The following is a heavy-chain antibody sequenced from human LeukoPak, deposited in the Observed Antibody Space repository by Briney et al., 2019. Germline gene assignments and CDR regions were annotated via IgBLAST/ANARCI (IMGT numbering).Heavy chain of an antibody. CDR1: GFPFSDYY. Sequence: GGSLRLSCAASGFPFSDYYMSWIRQAPGKGLEWVAFMSSAGRTIYYADSVKGRFTISRDNAKKSLYLQMDSLRAEDTAVYYCARALAYCGGDCYAADAFDIWGQGTMVTVSS. J-gene: IGHJ3*02. CDR3: ARALAYCGGDCYAADAFDI. D-gene: IGHD2-21*02. V-gene: IGHV3-11*01. CDR2: MSSAGRTI.